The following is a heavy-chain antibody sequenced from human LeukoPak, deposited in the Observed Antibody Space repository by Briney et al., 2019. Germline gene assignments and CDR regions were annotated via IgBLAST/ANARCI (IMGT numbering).Heavy chain of an antibody. J-gene: IGHJ4*02. CDR1: GFTFSAYG. Sequence: GGSLRLSCAASGFTFSAYGMHWVRQAPGKGLEWVAVISADGSNKHYADSVKGRFIISRDNSKNTLYLQINSLRAEDTAVYYCARDQPTIDYWGQGTLVTVSS. V-gene: IGHV3-30*03. CDR2: ISADGSNK. D-gene: IGHD1-14*01. CDR3: ARDQPTIDY.